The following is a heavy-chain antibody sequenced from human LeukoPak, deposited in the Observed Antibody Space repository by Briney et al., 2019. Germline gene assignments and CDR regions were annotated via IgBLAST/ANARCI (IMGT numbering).Heavy chain of an antibody. CDR1: GYTFTGYY. V-gene: IGHV1-2*02. Sequence: ASVKVSCKASGYTFTGYYMHWVRQAPGQGLEWMGWINPNSGGTNYAQKLQGRVTMTTDTSTSTAYMELRSLRSDDTAVYYCARAGDDYYDSSGYKDYWGQGTLVTVSS. CDR2: INPNSGGT. CDR3: ARAGDDYYDSSGYKDY. D-gene: IGHD3-22*01. J-gene: IGHJ4*02.